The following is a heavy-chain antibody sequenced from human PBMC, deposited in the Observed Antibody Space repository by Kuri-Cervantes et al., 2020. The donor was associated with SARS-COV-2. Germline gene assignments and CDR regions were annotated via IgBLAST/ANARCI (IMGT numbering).Heavy chain of an antibody. CDR2: IYCSGST. CDR1: GGSISSYY. V-gene: IGHV4-59*12. CDR3: ARVDWNDSWFDP. J-gene: IGHJ5*02. D-gene: IGHD1-1*01. Sequence: GSLRLSCTVSGGSISSYYWSWIRQPPGKGLEWIGYIYCSGSTNYNPSLKSRVTISVDTSKNQFSLKLSSVTAADTAVYYCARVDWNDSWFDPWGQGTLVTVSS.